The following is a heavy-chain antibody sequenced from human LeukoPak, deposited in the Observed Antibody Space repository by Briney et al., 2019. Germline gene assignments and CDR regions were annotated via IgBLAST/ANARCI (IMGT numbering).Heavy chain of an antibody. Sequence: GGSLRLSCAASGFTFSSYAMSWVRQAPGKGLEWVSAISGSGGSTYYADSVKGRFTISRDNSKNTLYLQMNSQRAEDTAVYYCAKRREGYYYGMDVWGQGTTVTVSS. CDR3: AKRREGYYYGMDV. D-gene: IGHD1-26*01. J-gene: IGHJ6*02. V-gene: IGHV3-23*01. CDR2: ISGSGGST. CDR1: GFTFSSYA.